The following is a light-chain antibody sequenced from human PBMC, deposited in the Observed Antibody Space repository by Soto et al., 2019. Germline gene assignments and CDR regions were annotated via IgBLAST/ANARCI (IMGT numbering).Light chain of an antibody. Sequence: IQMTQSPSSLSASVGDRVTITCRASQSISRYLNWYQQKPGKAPKLLIYAASSLQSGVPSRFSGSVSGTDFTLTISSLQPEDFATYYCQQSYSTPLITFGQGTRLEIK. CDR3: QQSYSTPLIT. V-gene: IGKV1-39*01. J-gene: IGKJ5*01. CDR1: QSISRY. CDR2: AAS.